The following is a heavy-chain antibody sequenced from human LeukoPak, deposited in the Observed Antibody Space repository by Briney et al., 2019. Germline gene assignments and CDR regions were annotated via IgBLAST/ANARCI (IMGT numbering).Heavy chain of an antibody. CDR2: INPNSGGT. CDR3: ARDYEDIVVVVARGNWFDH. J-gene: IGHJ5*02. Sequence: ASVKVSCKASGYTFTGYYMHWVRQAPGQGLEWMGWINPNSGGTNYAQKCQGRVTMTRDTSISTAYMELSRLRSDDTAVYYCARDYEDIVVVVARGNWFDHWGQGTLVTVSS. V-gene: IGHV1-2*02. D-gene: IGHD2-15*01. CDR1: GYTFTGYY.